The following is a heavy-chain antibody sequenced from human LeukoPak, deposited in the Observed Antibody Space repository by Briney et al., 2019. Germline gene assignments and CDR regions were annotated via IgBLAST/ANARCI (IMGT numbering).Heavy chain of an antibody. D-gene: IGHD4-17*01. J-gene: IGHJ4*02. V-gene: IGHV3-66*01. CDR1: GLTVSSNY. CDR3: ARWGYGDYAPYDY. Sequence: GGSLRLSCAVSGLTVSSNYMSWVCQAPGKGLEWVSIIYSGGSTYYADSVKGRFTISRDNSENTLYLQMNSLRAEDTAVYYCARWGYGDYAPYDYWGQGTLVTVSS. CDR2: IYSGGST.